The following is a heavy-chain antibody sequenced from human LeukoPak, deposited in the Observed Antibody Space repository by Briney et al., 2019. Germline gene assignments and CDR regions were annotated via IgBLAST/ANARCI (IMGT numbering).Heavy chain of an antibody. CDR1: GFTFSRYW. CDR2: INTDGSST. D-gene: IGHD4-17*01. CDR3: ARDSHGDYVDFDY. V-gene: IGHV3-74*01. Sequence: GGSLRLSCAASGFTFSRYWIHWVRQAPGKGLVWVSRINTDGSSTTYADSVKGRFTISRDNAKNTLYLQMNSLRAEDTAVYYCARDSHGDYVDFDYWGQGTLVTVSS. J-gene: IGHJ4*02.